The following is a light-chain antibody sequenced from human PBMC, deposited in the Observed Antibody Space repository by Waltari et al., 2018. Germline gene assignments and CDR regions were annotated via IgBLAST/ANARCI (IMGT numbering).Light chain of an antibody. V-gene: IGKV3-15*01. CDR3: HQYNNWPPYT. Sequence: EVVMTQSPATLSVSPGERATLSCRASHNVNSNLAWYQQKPGQAPRLLIYGASSTAPGIPARFSGSGSGTDFTLTISSLQSEDFAVYYCHQYNNWPPYTFGQGTKLEIK. CDR2: GAS. J-gene: IGKJ2*01. CDR1: HNVNSN.